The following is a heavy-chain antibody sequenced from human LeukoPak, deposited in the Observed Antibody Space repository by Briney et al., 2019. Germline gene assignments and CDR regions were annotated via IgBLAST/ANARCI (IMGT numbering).Heavy chain of an antibody. CDR2: ISASGSAT. J-gene: IGHJ4*02. CDR1: GFIFSNYG. D-gene: IGHD5-24*01. V-gene: IGHV3-23*01. CDR3: ARDPTDGYSQFDY. Sequence: QAGGSLRLSCAASGFIFSNYGMNWVRQAPGKGLEWVAAISASGSATSYADSVRGRFTISRDNSKNTLYLQMNSLRAEDTAVYYCARDPTDGYSQFDYWGQGTLVTVSS.